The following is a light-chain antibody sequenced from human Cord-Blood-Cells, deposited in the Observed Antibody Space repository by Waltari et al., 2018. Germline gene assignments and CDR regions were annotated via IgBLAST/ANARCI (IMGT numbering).Light chain of an antibody. CDR2: KDS. J-gene: IGLJ3*02. V-gene: IGLV3-27*01. CDR3: YSAADNNRV. CDR1: VLAKKY. Sequence: SYELTQPSSVSVSPGQTARITCSGDVLAKKYARWFQQKPGQAPVLVIYKDSERPSGITERFSGSSSGTTVTLTISGAQVGDEADYYCYSAADNNRVFGGGTKLTVL.